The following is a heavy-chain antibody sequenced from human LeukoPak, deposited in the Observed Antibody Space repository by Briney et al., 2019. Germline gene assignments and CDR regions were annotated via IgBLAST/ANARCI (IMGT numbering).Heavy chain of an antibody. Sequence: ASVKVSCKASGYTFTGYYMHWVRQAPGQGLEWMGWINPNSGGTNYAQKFQGRVTMTRDTSISTAYMELSRLRSDDTAVYHCARVTMVRGALLRLGYWGQGTLVTVSS. D-gene: IGHD3-10*01. V-gene: IGHV1-2*02. CDR3: ARVTMVRGALLRLGY. CDR2: INPNSGGT. CDR1: GYTFTGYY. J-gene: IGHJ4*02.